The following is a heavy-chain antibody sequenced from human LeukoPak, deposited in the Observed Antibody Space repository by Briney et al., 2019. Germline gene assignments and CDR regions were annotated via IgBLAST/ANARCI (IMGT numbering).Heavy chain of an antibody. V-gene: IGHV4-59*01. CDR2: IYYSGST. Sequence: SETLSLTCTVSGGSISSYYWSWIRQPPGKGLEWIGYIYYSGSTNYNPSLKSRVTISVDTSKIQFSLKLSSMTAADTAVYYCARGIAVAGQHFDYWGQGTLVTVSS. CDR3: ARGIAVAGQHFDY. CDR1: GGSISSYY. J-gene: IGHJ4*02. D-gene: IGHD6-19*01.